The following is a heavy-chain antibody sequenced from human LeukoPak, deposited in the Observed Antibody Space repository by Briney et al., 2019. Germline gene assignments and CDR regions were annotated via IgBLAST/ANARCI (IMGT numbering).Heavy chain of an antibody. CDR1: GFTFSDHY. CDR3: ARDRHGYFDY. V-gene: IGHV3-11*01. D-gene: IGHD6-13*01. J-gene: IGHJ4*02. Sequence: KPGGSLRLSCAASGFTFSDHYMIWLRQAPGKGLEAISYISHNSETKYYADSVKGRLSISRDNAKSSLYLQMNSLRVEDTAVYYCARDRHGYFDYWGQGTLVTVSS. CDR2: ISHNSETK.